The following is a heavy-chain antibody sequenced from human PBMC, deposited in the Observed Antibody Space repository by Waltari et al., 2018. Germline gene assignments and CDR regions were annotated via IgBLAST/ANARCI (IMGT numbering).Heavy chain of an antibody. CDR2: FDPEDGET. J-gene: IGHJ4*02. Sequence: QVQLVQSGAKVKKPGASGKVSCKVSGSTLPELSMPWVRQAPGKGLGWMGGFDPEDGETIYAQKFQGRFTISRDNSKNTLYLQMNSLRAEDTAVYYCAREDHYGSGSYVLDYWGQGTLVTVSS. V-gene: IGHV1-24*01. D-gene: IGHD3-10*01. CDR3: AREDHYGSGSYVLDY. CDR1: GSTLPELS.